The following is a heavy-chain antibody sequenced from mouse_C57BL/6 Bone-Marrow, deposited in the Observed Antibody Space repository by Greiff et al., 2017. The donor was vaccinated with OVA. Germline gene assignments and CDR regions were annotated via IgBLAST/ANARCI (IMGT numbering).Heavy chain of an antibody. CDR3: TTYYYGSSYYAMDY. CDR2: IDPENGDT. Sequence: EVQLQQSGAELVRPGASVKLSCTASGFNIKDDYMHWVKPRPEQGLEWIGWIDPENGDTEYASKFQGKATITADTSSNTAYLQLSSLTSEDTAVYYCTTYYYGSSYYAMDYWGQGTSVTVSS. V-gene: IGHV14-4*01. J-gene: IGHJ4*01. CDR1: GFNIKDDY. D-gene: IGHD1-1*01.